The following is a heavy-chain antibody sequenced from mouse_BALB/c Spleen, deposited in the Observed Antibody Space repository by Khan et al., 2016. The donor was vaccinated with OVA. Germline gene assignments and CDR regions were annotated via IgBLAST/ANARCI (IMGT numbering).Heavy chain of an antibody. Sequence: QIQLVQSGAELMKPGASVKISCKATGYTFSNYWIEWVKQRPGHGLEWIGEILPGSGNTNYNEKFKGKATFTADTSSNTAYMQLSSLTSEDSAVYYCARYGNHWYFDVWGAGTTVTVSS. CDR2: ILPGSGNT. D-gene: IGHD2-1*01. CDR1: GYTFSNYW. J-gene: IGHJ1*01. V-gene: IGHV1-9*01. CDR3: ARYGNHWYFDV.